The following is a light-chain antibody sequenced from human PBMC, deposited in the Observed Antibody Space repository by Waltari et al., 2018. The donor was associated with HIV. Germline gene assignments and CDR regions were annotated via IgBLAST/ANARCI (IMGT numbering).Light chain of an antibody. CDR1: TGAVTSGHY. J-gene: IGLJ3*02. Sequence: QAVVTPEPSLTVSPGGTVTLTSGSSTGAVTSGHYPYWSQQKPGQAPWTLIYDTSNKHSWTPARFSGSLLGGKAALTLSGAQAEDEAEYYCLLSYSGARVFGGGTKLTVL. V-gene: IGLV7-46*01. CDR3: LLSYSGARV. CDR2: DTS.